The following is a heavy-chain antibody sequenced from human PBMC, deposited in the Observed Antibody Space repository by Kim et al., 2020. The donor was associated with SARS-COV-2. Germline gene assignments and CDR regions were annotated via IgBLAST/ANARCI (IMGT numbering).Heavy chain of an antibody. V-gene: IGHV1-18*01. CDR1: GDTFTTYG. CDR2: ISAYNGNT. D-gene: IGHD3-10*01. J-gene: IGHJ6*02. Sequence: ASVKVSCKASGDTFTTYGFTWVRQAPGQGLEWMGWISAYNGNTKYAQKVQGRVSMTTDTSTSTAYMELRSLRSDDTAVYYCVRGDILLWCGEVAGVSMDVWGQGTTVTVSS. CDR3: VRGDILLWCGEVAGVSMDV.